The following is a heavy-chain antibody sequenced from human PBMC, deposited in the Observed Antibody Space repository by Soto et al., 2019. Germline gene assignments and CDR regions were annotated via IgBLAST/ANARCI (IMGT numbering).Heavy chain of an antibody. CDR1: GGTFSSYT. CDR2: IIPILGIA. J-gene: IGHJ4*02. Sequence: QVQLVQSGAEVKKPGSSVKVSCKASGGTFSSYTISWVRQAPGQGLEWMGRIIPILGIANYAQKFQGRVTMPXXKXTXXAYMELSSLRSEDTAVYYCARSDTVMVLGGNYFDYWGQGTLVTVSS. D-gene: IGHD5-18*01. V-gene: IGHV1-69*02. CDR3: ARSDTVMVLGGNYFDY.